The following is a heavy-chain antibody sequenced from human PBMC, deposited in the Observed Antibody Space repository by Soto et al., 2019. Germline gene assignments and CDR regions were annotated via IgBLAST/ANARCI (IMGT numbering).Heavy chain of an antibody. V-gene: IGHV3-73*01. D-gene: IGHD3-10*01. CDR3: TRLISAAHVY. CDR2: IRDRAYSYAT. J-gene: IGHJ4*02. Sequence: EVLLVESGGGMVQPGGSLKLSCAASGFVFKDSSIHWVRQASGKGLEWVGRIRDRAYSYATAYAESVKGRFTISRDDSNNTAYLQMSGLKTEDTAIYYCTRLISAAHVYWGQGTLVTVSS. CDR1: GFVFKDSS.